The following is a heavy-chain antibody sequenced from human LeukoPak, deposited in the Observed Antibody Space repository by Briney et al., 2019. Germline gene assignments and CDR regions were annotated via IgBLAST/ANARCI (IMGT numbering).Heavy chain of an antibody. CDR3: ASSYSSSFHYFDY. Sequence: SETLSLTCTVSGGSISSYYWSWIRQPPGKGLEWIGYIYYSGSTNYNPSLKSRVTISVDTSKNQFSLKLSSVTAADTAVYYCASSYSSSFHYFDYWGQGTLVTVSS. V-gene: IGHV4-59*01. D-gene: IGHD6-6*01. J-gene: IGHJ4*02. CDR2: IYYSGST. CDR1: GGSISSYY.